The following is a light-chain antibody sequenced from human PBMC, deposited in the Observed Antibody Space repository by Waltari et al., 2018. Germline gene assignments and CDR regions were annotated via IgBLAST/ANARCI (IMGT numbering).Light chain of an antibody. CDR1: QSVSIY. J-gene: IGKJ5*01. Sequence: DTVLTQSPATLCLTPGEGVTLSCRASQSVSIYLAWYKQKPGQAPRLLSYDASNRATGIPARFSGSGSGTDFTLTISSLEPEDFAVYYCQQRSNWPITFGQGTRLDIK. V-gene: IGKV3-11*01. CDR3: QQRSNWPIT. CDR2: DAS.